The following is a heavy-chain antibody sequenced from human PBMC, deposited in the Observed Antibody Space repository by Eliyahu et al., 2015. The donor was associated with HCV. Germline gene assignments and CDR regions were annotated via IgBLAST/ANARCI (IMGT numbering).Heavy chain of an antibody. V-gene: IGHV3-15*01. CDR1: GFXFSXAX. D-gene: IGHD3-10*01. Sequence: EVQLVESGGGLVKPGGXLRLXCAASGFXFSXAXLGWVRQXPGXGXEWIGRIKXKTDGGTTDYAAPVKGRFTISRDDSKSTLYLQMNSLKTEDTAVYYCTTGAPGGFDYYLDVWGQGTTVTVSS. J-gene: IGHJ6*03. CDR3: TTGAPGGFDYYLDV. CDR2: IKXKTDGGTT.